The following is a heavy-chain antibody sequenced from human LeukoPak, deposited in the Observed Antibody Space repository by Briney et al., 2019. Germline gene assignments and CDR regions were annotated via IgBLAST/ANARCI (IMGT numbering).Heavy chain of an antibody. Sequence: GGSLRLSCAASGFTFSGSAMHWVRQASGKGLEWVGRIRSKANSYATAYAASVKGRFTISRDDSKNTLYLQMNSLRAEDTAVYYCARGMATIQTHRFDYWGQGTLVTVSS. CDR1: GFTFSGSA. D-gene: IGHD5-24*01. CDR3: ARGMATIQTHRFDY. V-gene: IGHV3-73*01. J-gene: IGHJ4*02. CDR2: IRSKANSYAT.